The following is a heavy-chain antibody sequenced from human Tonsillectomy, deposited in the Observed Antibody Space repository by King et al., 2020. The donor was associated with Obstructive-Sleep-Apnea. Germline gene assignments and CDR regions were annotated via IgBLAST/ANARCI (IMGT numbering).Heavy chain of an antibody. Sequence: QLVQSGGGVVQPGGSLRLSCAASGFTFSSYGMHWVRQAPGKGLEWVAFIRYDGSNKYYADSVKGRFTISRDNSKNTLYPQMNSLRAEDTAVYYCAKGVKWIQLWFSPYYFDYWGQGTLVTVSS. CDR1: GFTFSSYG. D-gene: IGHD5-18*01. J-gene: IGHJ4*02. V-gene: IGHV3-30*02. CDR3: AKGVKWIQLWFSPYYFDY. CDR2: IRYDGSNK.